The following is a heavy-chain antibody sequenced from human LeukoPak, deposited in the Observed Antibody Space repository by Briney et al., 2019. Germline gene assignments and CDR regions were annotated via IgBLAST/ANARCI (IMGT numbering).Heavy chain of an antibody. CDR2: IYYSGST. J-gene: IGHJ4*02. Sequence: PAETLSLTCTVSGVSISSYYLSWIRQPPGKGLEWIWYIYYSGSTKYNPSLKSRVTISVDTSQNELSLKLSSVTAADTAVYYCARERSGWSRIIDNWGQGNLVTVSS. D-gene: IGHD6-19*01. CDR1: GVSISSYY. V-gene: IGHV4-59*01. CDR3: ARERSGWSRIIDN.